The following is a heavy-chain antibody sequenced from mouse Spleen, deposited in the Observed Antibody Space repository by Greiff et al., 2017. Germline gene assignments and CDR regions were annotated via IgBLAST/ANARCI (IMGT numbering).Heavy chain of an antibody. CDR2: ISSGGSYT. CDR1: GFTFSSYG. CDR3: ARRTTVVATRKDYFDY. V-gene: IGHV5-6*02. Sequence: EVKVVESGGDLVKPGGSLKLSCAASGFTFSSYGMSWVRQTPDKRLEWVATISSGGSYTYYPDSVKGRFTISRDNAKNTLYLQMSSLKSEDTAMYYCARRTTVVATRKDYFDYWGQGTTLTVSS. D-gene: IGHD1-1*01. J-gene: IGHJ2*01.